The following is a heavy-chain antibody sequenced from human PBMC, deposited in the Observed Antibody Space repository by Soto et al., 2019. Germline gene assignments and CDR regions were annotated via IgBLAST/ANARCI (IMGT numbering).Heavy chain of an antibody. Sequence: VASVKVCCKASGGTFSSYAISWVRQAPGQGLEWMGGIIPIFGTANYAQKFQGRVTITADESTSTAYMELSSLRSEDTAVYYCATFHGGLFTHYYYYGRDVGGKGTTVTVSS. V-gene: IGHV1-69*01. CDR2: IIPIFGTA. CDR1: GGTFSSYA. J-gene: IGHJ6*04. D-gene: IGHD3-10*01. CDR3: ATFHGGLFTHYYYYGRDV.